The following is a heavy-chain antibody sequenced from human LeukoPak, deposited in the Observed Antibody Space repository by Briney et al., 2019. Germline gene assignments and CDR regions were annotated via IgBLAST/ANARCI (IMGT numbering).Heavy chain of an antibody. CDR2: IRYDGSNK. V-gene: IGHV3-30*02. Sequence: GGSLRLSCAASGFTFSSYGMHWVRQAPGKGLEWVAFIRYDGSNKYYADSVKGRFTISRDNSKNTLYLQMNSLRAEDTAVYYCAGSSWPDRSPDAFDIWGQGTMVTVSS. D-gene: IGHD6-13*01. CDR1: GFTFSSYG. CDR3: AGSSWPDRSPDAFDI. J-gene: IGHJ3*02.